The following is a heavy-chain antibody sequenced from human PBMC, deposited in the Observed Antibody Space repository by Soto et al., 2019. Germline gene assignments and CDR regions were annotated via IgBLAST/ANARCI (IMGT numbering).Heavy chain of an antibody. D-gene: IGHD2-2*02. V-gene: IGHV3-21*01. J-gene: IGHJ3*02. CDR3: ARSCSSTSCYTDAFDI. CDR1: GFTFSSYS. Sequence: GGSLRLSCAASGFTFSSYSMNWVRQAPGKGLEWVSSISSSSSYIYYADSVKGRFTISRDNAKNSLYLQMNSLRAEDTAVYSCARSCSSTSCYTDAFDIWGQGTMVTVSS. CDR2: ISSSSSYI.